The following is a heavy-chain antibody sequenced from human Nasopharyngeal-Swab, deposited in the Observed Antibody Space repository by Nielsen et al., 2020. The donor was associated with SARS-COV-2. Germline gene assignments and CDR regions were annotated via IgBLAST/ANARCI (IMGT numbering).Heavy chain of an antibody. CDR2: ISSSSSYT. CDR1: GFTFSDYY. Sequence: GGSLRLSCAASGFTFSDYYMSWIRQAPGKGLEWVSYISSSSSYTNYADSVKGRFTLSRDNSKNTLYLQMNSLRAEDTAVYYCAKGQGADWYFDLWGRGTLVTVSS. J-gene: IGHJ2*01. CDR3: AKGQGADWYFDL. V-gene: IGHV3-11*05.